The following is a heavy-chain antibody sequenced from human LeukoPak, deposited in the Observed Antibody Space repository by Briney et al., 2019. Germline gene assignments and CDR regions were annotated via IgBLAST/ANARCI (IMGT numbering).Heavy chain of an antibody. Sequence: SETLSLTCAVYGGSFNGYYWIWIRQPPGKGLEWVGEIDHSGNTNYYPSLKRRVTISVDTSTDKFSLRVSSVTAADTAVYYCARGLARMEYCSTTSCFGARYYYYYGMDVWGQGTTVTVSS. D-gene: IGHD2-2*01. CDR3: ARGLARMEYCSTTSCFGARYYYYYGMDV. CDR1: GGSFNGYY. J-gene: IGHJ6*02. CDR2: IDHSGNT. V-gene: IGHV4-34*01.